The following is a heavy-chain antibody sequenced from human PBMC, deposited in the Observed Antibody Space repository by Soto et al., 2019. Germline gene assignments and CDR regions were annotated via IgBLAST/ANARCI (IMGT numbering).Heavy chain of an antibody. CDR2: VHHGGNT. Sequence: SETLCLTCAVSGVSISSSKGWSWVRQPPGKGLEWIGDVHHGGNTNYSPSLESRVSISIDKSKNFFSLKMWSVTAADTAVYFCARHRLNFDSGGDYHHGMDVWGQGTTVTVSS. D-gene: IGHD3-22*01. CDR3: ARHRLNFDSGGDYHHGMDV. CDR1: GVSISSSKG. V-gene: IGHV4-4*02. J-gene: IGHJ6*02.